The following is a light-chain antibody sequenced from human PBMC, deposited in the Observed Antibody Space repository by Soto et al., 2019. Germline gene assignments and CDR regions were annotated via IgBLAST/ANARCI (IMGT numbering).Light chain of an antibody. Sequence: EIVMTQSPATLSVFPGERATLSCRASQSVSNTHVAWYQQRPGQAPRLLIYDASRRDIGVPDRFSGSGSGTDFTLTISGLEPADFAVYFCHQYGTSPQTFGQGTKVDNK. J-gene: IGKJ1*01. CDR3: HQYGTSPQT. CDR2: DAS. V-gene: IGKV3-20*01. CDR1: QSVSNTH.